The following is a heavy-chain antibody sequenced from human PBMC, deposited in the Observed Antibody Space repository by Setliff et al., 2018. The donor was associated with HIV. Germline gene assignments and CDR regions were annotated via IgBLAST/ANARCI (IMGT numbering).Heavy chain of an antibody. CDR1: GYSISSGYY. CDR3: ARDGDSGYSS. J-gene: IGHJ5*02. CDR2: IYHSGST. V-gene: IGHV4-38-2*02. D-gene: IGHD5-18*01. Sequence: SETLSLTCAVSGYSISSGYYWSWIRQPPGKGLEWIGSIYHSGSTYYNPSLKSRVTISVDTSTDQFSLKVSSVTAADTAVYYCARDGDSGYSSWGQGTLVTVSS.